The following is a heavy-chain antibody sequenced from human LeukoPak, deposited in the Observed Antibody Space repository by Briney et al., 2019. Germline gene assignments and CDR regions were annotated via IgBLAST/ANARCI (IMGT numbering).Heavy chain of an antibody. D-gene: IGHD3-10*02. CDR3: AKVAATLFGFFDY. J-gene: IGHJ4*02. V-gene: IGHV3-30*02. CDR1: GFTFSSYG. Sequence: GSLRLSCAASGFTFSSYGMHWVRQAPGKGLEWVAVIWYDGSNKYYADSVKGRFTISRDNSKNTLYLQMNSLRAEDTAVYYCAKVAATLFGFFDYWGQGTLVTVSS. CDR2: IWYDGSNK.